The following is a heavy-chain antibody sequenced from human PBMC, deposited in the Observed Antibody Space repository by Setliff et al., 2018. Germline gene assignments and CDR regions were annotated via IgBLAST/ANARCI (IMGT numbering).Heavy chain of an antibody. V-gene: IGHV5-51*01. J-gene: IGHJ3*02. Sequence: PGESLKLSCKGSGYRFTSNWIGWVRQMPGKGLEWMGLVFPVDSDTRYSPSFQGQVTISADKSISTASLQWRSLKASDTAMYYCARLGPLDVFDIWGQGTMVTVSS. CDR2: VFPVDSDT. D-gene: IGHD3-16*01. CDR1: GYRFTSNW. CDR3: ARLGPLDVFDI.